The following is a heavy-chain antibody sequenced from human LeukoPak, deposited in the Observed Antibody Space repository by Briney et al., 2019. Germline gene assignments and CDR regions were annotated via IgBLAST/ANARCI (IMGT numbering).Heavy chain of an antibody. CDR2: IYYSGST. Sequence: SETLSLTCAVSGGSISSNSYYWGWIRQPPGKGLEWIGSIYYSGSTYYNPSLKSRVTISVDTSKNQFSLKLRSVTSADTAVYFCTRVSIHGDSDYWGQGTLVTVSS. J-gene: IGHJ4*02. CDR3: TRVSIHGDSDY. V-gene: IGHV4-39*07. CDR1: GGSISSNSYY.